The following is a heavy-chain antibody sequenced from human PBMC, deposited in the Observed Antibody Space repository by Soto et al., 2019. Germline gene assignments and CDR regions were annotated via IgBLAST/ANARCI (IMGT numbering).Heavy chain of an antibody. CDR3: AIGGVAADRGYFDH. CDR1: GFTCSRYD. CDR2: ILVGGST. Sequence: GGSLRVSCAAAGFTCSRYDMSWVRQAPGKGLEWVSPILVGGSTHYPDSVKGRFTFSRDNSNDTMSLQMDSLRAEDTAVYYCAIGGVAADRGYFDHWGQG. J-gene: IGHJ4*02. D-gene: IGHD6-13*01. V-gene: IGHV3-23*01.